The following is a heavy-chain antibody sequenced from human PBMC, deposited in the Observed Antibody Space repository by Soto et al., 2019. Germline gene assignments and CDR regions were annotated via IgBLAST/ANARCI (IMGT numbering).Heavy chain of an antibody. Sequence: VQVVESGGGLVQPGRSLRLSCAASGFMFDEYAMHWVRQAPGKGLEWVSGISWNSGNIGYADSVKGRFTISRDNAKNSLYLQMNSLRAEDTALYYCAKDEARRPLYYYYMDVWGIGTTVTVSS. CDR2: ISWNSGNI. CDR3: AKDEARRPLYYYYMDV. V-gene: IGHV3-9*01. J-gene: IGHJ6*03. CDR1: GFMFDEYA. D-gene: IGHD6-6*01.